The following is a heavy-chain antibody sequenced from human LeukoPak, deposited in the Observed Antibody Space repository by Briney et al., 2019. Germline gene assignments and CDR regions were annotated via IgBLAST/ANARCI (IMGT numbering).Heavy chain of an antibody. D-gene: IGHD3-22*01. V-gene: IGHV7-4-1*02. CDR2: INTNTGNP. Sequence: ASVKVSCKASGYTFTSYGITWVRQATGQGLEWMGWINTNTGNPTYAQGFTGRIVFSLDTSVSTAYLQISSLKAEDSAVYYCAKNGLGAVVKTDWGQGTLVTVSS. J-gene: IGHJ4*02. CDR3: AKNGLGAVVKTD. CDR1: GYTFTSYG.